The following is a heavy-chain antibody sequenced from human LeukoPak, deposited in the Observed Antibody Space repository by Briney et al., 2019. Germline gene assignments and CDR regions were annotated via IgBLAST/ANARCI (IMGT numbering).Heavy chain of an antibody. CDR1: GFTFSSHE. D-gene: IGHD3-9*01. V-gene: IGHV3-48*03. J-gene: IGHJ4*02. CDR3: ARGERLTGYSSALDY. Sequence: GGSLRLSCAASGFTFSSHEMNWVRQAPGKGLEWVAYIGESGTETYYAESVKGRFTVSRDNAKNSLHLQMNSLRVEDTAVYYCARGERLTGYSSALDYWGQGTLVTVSS. CDR2: IGESGTET.